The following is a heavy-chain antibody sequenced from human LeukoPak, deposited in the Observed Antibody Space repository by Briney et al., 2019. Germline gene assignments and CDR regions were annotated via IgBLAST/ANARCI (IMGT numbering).Heavy chain of an antibody. D-gene: IGHD6-13*01. J-gene: IGHJ1*01. Sequence: SETLSLTCAVYGGSFSGYYWSWIRQPPGKGLEWIGEISRSGSINYNPSLKSRFTISVDMSKNQFSLNLNSVTAADTAIYYCARGGGGLPQLVRRRGTYFQHWGQGTLVTVSS. V-gene: IGHV4-34*01. CDR2: ISRSGSI. CDR1: GGSFSGYY. CDR3: ARGGGGLPQLVRRRGTYFQH.